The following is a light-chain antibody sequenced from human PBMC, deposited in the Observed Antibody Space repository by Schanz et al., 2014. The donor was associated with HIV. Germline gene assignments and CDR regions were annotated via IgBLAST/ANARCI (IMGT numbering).Light chain of an antibody. Sequence: QSALTQPASVSGSPGQSITISCTGTSSDAGYYKYVSWYQQHPGKAPKVVIYGVFDRPSGISNRFSGSKSGNTASLTISGLQAEDEADYYCSSYTSSRTGVFGGGTKLPVL. J-gene: IGLJ2*01. CDR2: GVF. CDR1: SSDAGYYKY. CDR3: SSYTSSRTGV. V-gene: IGLV2-14*03.